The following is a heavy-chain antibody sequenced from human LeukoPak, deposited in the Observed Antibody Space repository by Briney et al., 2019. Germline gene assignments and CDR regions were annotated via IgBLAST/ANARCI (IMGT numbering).Heavy chain of an antibody. CDR2: IKSDGSST. CDR1: GFTFSSYW. V-gene: IGHV3-74*01. CDR3: ASYEERGVDY. D-gene: IGHD1-1*01. J-gene: IGHJ4*02. Sequence: GSLRLSCAASGFTFSSYWMHWVRQAPGKGLVWVSRIKSDGSSTSYADSVKGRFTISRDNAKNTLYLQMNSLRAEDTAVYYCASYEERGVDYWGQGTLVTVSS.